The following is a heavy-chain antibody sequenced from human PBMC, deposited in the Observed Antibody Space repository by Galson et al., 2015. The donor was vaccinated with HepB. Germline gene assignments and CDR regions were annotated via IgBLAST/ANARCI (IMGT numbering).Heavy chain of an antibody. CDR3: ARDRQQWLVVGVDI. CDR1: GFTFSSYW. J-gene: IGHJ3*02. CDR2: IKQDGSEK. V-gene: IGHV3-7*03. D-gene: IGHD6-19*01. Sequence: SLRLSCAASGFTFSSYWMSWVRQAPGKGLEWVANIKQDGSEKYYVDSVKGRFTISRDNAKNSLYLQMNSLRAEDTSVYYCARDRQQWLVVGVDIWGQGTMVTVSS.